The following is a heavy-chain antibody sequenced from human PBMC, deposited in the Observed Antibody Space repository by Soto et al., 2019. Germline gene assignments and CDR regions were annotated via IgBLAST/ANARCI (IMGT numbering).Heavy chain of an antibody. J-gene: IGHJ4*02. Sequence: ASVKVSCKASGYTFTSYGISWVRQAPGQGLEWMGWISAYNGNTNYAQKLQGRVTMTTDTSTSTAYMELKGLRSDDTAVYYCARDGGLTGDQVFDYWGQGTLVTVSS. CDR2: ISAYNGNT. D-gene: IGHD7-27*01. CDR1: GYTFTSYG. V-gene: IGHV1-18*01. CDR3: ARDGGLTGDQVFDY.